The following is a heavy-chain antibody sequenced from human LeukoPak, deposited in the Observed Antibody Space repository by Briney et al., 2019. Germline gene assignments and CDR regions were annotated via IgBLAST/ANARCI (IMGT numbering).Heavy chain of an antibody. CDR3: ARDTGEYALDY. D-gene: IGHD3-10*01. Sequence: GSLRLSCAGSGFTFSSHAMHWGRQAPGKGLEWVAVISYDGSNKYYADSVKGRFTISRDNSKNTLYLQMNSLRAEDTAVYYCARDTGEYALDYWGQGTLVTVSS. J-gene: IGHJ4*02. V-gene: IGHV3-30-3*01. CDR2: ISYDGSNK. CDR1: GFTFSSHA.